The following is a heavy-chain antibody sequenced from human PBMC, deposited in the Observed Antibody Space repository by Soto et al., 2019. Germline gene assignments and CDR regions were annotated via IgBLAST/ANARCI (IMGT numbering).Heavy chain of an antibody. Sequence: EVQLVESGGGLVQPGGSLRLSCAASGFTFSSYSMNWVRQAPGKGLEWVSYISSSSSTIYYADSVKGRFTISRDNAKNSLYLQMNRLRAEDTAVYYSASLGGQQLVDSIKHYYDSSGSGIDYWGQGTLVTVSS. V-gene: IGHV3-48*01. CDR1: GFTFSSYS. J-gene: IGHJ4*02. D-gene: IGHD3-22*01. CDR3: ASLGGQQLVDSIKHYYDSSGSGIDY. CDR2: ISSSSSTI.